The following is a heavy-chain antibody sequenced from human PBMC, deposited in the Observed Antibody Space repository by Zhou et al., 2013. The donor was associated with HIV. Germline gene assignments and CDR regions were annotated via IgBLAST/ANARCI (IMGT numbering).Heavy chain of an antibody. V-gene: IGHV1-3*01. CDR2: INDAFGTT. D-gene: IGHD2-15*01. Sequence: QVQLVQSGAEVKKPGASVKVSCKASGYTFTKYGIHWVRQVPGQRLEWMGWINDAFGTTRYSLRFQGRVTFTRDTSARTSYMELRSLKSEDTAVYYCARDKVVVVAATPSWFDPWGQGTLVTVSS. CDR1: GYTFTKYG. CDR3: ARDKVVVVAATPSWFDP. J-gene: IGHJ5*02.